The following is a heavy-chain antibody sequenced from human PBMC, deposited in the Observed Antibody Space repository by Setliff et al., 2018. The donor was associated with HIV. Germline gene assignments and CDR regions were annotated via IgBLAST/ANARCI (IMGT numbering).Heavy chain of an antibody. J-gene: IGHJ4*02. CDR3: ARNSYFFDS. CDR1: GFSVSSKY. Sequence: GGSLRLSCAASGFSVSSKYMSWVRQAPGKGLEWVSIIYDGGTTYYADSVKGRFSISRDNAKNALYLQMNSLRAEDTAVYYCARNSYFFDSWGQGALVTVSS. CDR2: IYDGGTT. D-gene: IGHD2-15*01. V-gene: IGHV3-53*01.